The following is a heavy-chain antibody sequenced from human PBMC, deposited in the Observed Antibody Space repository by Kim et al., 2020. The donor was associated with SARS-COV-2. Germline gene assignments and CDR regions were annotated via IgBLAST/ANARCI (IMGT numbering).Heavy chain of an antibody. CDR2: ISYDGSNK. J-gene: IGHJ6*02. V-gene: IGHV3-30*18. CDR3: AKDLWVVGITMVRGVIGGYGMDV. CDR1: GFTFSSYG. D-gene: IGHD3-10*01. Sequence: GGSLRLSCAASGFTFSSYGMHWVRQAPGKGLEWVAVISYDGSNKYYADSVKGRFTISRDNSKNTLYLQMNSLRAEDTAVYYCAKDLWVVGITMVRGVIGGYGMDVWAKGPRSPSP.